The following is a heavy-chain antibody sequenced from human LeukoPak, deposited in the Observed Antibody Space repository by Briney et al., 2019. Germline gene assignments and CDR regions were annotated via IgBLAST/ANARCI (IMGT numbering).Heavy chain of an antibody. D-gene: IGHD3-3*01. CDR2: INPAGNYA. Sequence: GGSLRLSCAASGFTFSNYWIHWVRQAPGKGLVWVSRINPAGNYANYADSVKGRFTIPRDNAKNTVYLQMNSLRAEDTALFYCVRDWDHYDFDSWGQGTLVTVSS. J-gene: IGHJ5*01. CDR1: GFTFSNYW. V-gene: IGHV3-74*01. CDR3: VRDWDHYDFDS.